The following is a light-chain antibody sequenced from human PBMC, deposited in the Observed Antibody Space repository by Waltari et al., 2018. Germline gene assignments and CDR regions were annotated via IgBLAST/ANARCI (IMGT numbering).Light chain of an antibody. J-gene: IGKJ1*01. CDR3: LQYGGSPRT. Sequence: DIVLTQSLGTLSLSPGERATLSCRASQSVSGSRLAWYQQRPGQAPRLLIYGASNRATGIPDRFSGSGSGTDFTLTISRLDPEDFAVYYCLQYGGSPRTFGQGTKVEI. V-gene: IGKV3-20*01. CDR2: GAS. CDR1: QSVSGSR.